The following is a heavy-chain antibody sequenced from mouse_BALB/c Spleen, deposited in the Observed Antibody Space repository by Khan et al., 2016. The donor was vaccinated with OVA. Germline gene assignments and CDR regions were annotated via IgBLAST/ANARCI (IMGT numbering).Heavy chain of an antibody. V-gene: IGHV5-6-5*01. CDR3: GREAYRYDGYYFDY. J-gene: IGHJ2*01. CDR1: GFTFSSYV. D-gene: IGHD2-14*01. Sequence: EVKLLESGGDLVKPGGSLKLSCAASGFTFSSYVMSWVRQTPEKRLEWVASISSGGSTYYPDSVKGRITILRDNARNILYLQMNSLRSEDTAMYCCGREAYRYDGYYFDYWGQGTTLTVSS. CDR2: ISSGGST.